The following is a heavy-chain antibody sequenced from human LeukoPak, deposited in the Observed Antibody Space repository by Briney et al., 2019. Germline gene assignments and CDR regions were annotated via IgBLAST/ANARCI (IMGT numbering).Heavy chain of an antibody. CDR3: ARGSYGGTPGD. J-gene: IGHJ4*02. V-gene: IGHV1-18*01. Sequence: ASVKVSCKASGYTFTSYGINWVRKAPGHGPEWMGWISTYNGNTNYAQKLQGRVTVTTDTSTSTACMELRSLGSDDTAVYYCARGSYGGTPGDWGRGTLVTVSS. CDR1: GYTFTSYG. D-gene: IGHD4/OR15-4a*01. CDR2: ISTYNGNT.